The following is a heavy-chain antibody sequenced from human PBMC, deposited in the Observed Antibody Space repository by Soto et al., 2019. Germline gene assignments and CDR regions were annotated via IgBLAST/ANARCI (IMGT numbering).Heavy chain of an antibody. Sequence: SETLSLTCTVSGGSISSYYWSWIRQPPGKGLEWIGYIYYSGSTNYNPSLKSRVTVSVDTSKNQFSLKLSSVTAADTAVYYCARRYGASFDYWGQGTLVTVSS. V-gene: IGHV4-59*01. CDR3: ARRYGASFDY. D-gene: IGHD4-17*01. J-gene: IGHJ4*02. CDR2: IYYSGST. CDR1: GGSISSYY.